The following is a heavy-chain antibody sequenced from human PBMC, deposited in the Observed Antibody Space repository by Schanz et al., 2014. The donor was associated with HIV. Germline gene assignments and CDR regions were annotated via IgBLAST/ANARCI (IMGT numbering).Heavy chain of an antibody. J-gene: IGHJ4*02. CDR3: AKPEYDSSGNSQSHFDY. CDR2: ISVNGATR. V-gene: IGHV3-23*04. D-gene: IGHD3-22*01. CDR1: GFTFDNYG. Sequence: VQLVESGGGVVQPGKSLRLSCAASGFTFDNYGMHWVRQAPGKGLEWLSYISVNGATREYADSVKGRFTISRDNSKNTLYLQMTTLRTEDTAVYYCAKPEYDSSGNSQSHFDYWGQGTLVTVSS.